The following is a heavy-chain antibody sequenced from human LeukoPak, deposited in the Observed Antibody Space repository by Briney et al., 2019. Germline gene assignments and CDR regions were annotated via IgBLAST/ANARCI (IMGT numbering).Heavy chain of an antibody. CDR1: GFTFSSYA. CDR2: ISGSGGGT. CDR3: AKDGGYSYGPDLFDY. Sequence: GGSLRLSCAASGFTFSSYAMSWVRQAPGKGLEGVSAISGSGGGTYYADSVKGRVTISRDNSNNTLYLQINRLRAEDTAVYYCAKDGGYSYGPDLFDYWGQGTLVTVSS. D-gene: IGHD5-18*01. J-gene: IGHJ4*02. V-gene: IGHV3-23*01.